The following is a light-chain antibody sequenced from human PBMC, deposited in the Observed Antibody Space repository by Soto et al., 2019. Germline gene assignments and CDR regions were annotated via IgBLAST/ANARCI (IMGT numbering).Light chain of an antibody. J-gene: IGLJ3*02. V-gene: IGLV4-60*03. Sequence: QLVLTQSASASASLGSSVKLTCTLSSGHSSYIIAWHQQEPGKAPRYLMKLEGSGSYNKGSGVPDRFSGSSSGADRYLTISNLQSEDEADYYCETWDGNTRVFGGGTELAVL. CDR1: SGHSSYI. CDR2: LEGSGSY. CDR3: ETWDGNTRV.